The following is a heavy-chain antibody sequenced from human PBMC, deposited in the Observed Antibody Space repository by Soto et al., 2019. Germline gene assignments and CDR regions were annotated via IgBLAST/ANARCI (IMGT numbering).Heavy chain of an antibody. V-gene: IGHV3-30-3*01. Sequence: LRLSCAASGFTFSSYSMHWVRQAPGKGLEWVAVISYDGSNKYYADSVKGRFTISRDNSKNTLYLQMNSLRAEDTAVYYCARDPRITGTTRVSWFDPWGQGTLVTVS. J-gene: IGHJ5*02. CDR1: GFTFSSYS. D-gene: IGHD1-7*01. CDR3: ARDPRITGTTRVSWFDP. CDR2: ISYDGSNK.